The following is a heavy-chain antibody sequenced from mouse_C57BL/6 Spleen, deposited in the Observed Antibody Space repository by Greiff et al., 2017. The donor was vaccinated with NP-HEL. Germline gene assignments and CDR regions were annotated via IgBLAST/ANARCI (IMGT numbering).Heavy chain of an antibody. CDR3: TGLTAWFAY. CDR2: IRLKSDNYAT. CDR1: GFTFSNYW. Sequence: EVKVEESGGGLVQPGGSMKLSCVASGFTFSNYWMNWVRQSPEQGLEWVAQIRLKSDNYATNYAESVKGRFTISRDDSKSSVYLQMNNLRAEDTGIYYCTGLTAWFAYWGQGTLVTVSA. J-gene: IGHJ3*01. V-gene: IGHV6-3*01.